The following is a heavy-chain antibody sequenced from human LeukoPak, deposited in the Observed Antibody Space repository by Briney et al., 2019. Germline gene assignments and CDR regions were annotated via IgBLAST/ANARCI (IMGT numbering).Heavy chain of an antibody. J-gene: IGHJ4*02. CDR3: AKDSVVDTAMVLYFDY. CDR2: ISGSGGST. D-gene: IGHD5-18*01. CDR1: GFTFSSYA. V-gene: IGHV3-23*01. Sequence: GGSLRLSCAASGFTFSSYAMSWVRQAPGKGLEWVSAISGSGGSTYYADSVKGRFTISRDNSKNTLYLQMNSLRAEDTAVYYCAKDSVVDTAMVLYFDYWGQGTLVTVSS.